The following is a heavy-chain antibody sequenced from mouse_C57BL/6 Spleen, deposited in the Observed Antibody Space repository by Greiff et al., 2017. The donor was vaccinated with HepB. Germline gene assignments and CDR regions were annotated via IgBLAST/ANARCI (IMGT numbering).Heavy chain of an antibody. J-gene: IGHJ2*01. CDR1: GFTFSDYG. CDR3: ARPGDYDEEGFDY. Sequence: DVKLVESGGGLVKPGGSLKLSCAASGFTFSDYGMHWVRQAPEKGLEWVAYISSGSSTIYYADTVKGRFTISRDNAKNTLFLQMTSLRSEDTAMYYCARPGDYDEEGFDYWGQGTTLTVSS. V-gene: IGHV5-17*01. D-gene: IGHD2-4*01. CDR2: ISSGSSTI.